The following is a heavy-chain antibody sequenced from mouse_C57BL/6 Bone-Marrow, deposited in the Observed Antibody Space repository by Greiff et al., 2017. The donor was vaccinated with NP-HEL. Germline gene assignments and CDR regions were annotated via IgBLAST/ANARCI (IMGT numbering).Heavy chain of an antibody. J-gene: IGHJ1*03. D-gene: IGHD1-1*01. V-gene: IGHV14-1*01. Sequence: DVQLQESGAELVRPGASVKLSCTASGFNIKDYYMHWVKQRPEQGLEWIGRIDPEDGDTEYAPKFQGKATMTADTSSNTAYLQLSSLTSEDTAVYYCTTGPYYYGSSYDWYFDVWGTGTTVTVSS. CDR3: TTGPYYYGSSYDWYFDV. CDR1: GFNIKDYY. CDR2: IDPEDGDT.